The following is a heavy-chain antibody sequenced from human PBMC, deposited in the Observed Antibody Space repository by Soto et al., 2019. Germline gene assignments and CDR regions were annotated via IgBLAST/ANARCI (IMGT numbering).Heavy chain of an antibody. Sequence: EVQLLESGGGLVQPGGSLRLSCAASGFTFSSYAMSWVRQAPGKGLEWVSAISGSGGSTYYADSVKGRFTISRDNSKNPLYLQMNSLRAEDTPVYYCAKDHSPKYSSCSNSVPWGQGTLVTVSS. CDR2: ISGSGGST. J-gene: IGHJ1*01. CDR1: GFTFSSYA. V-gene: IGHV3-23*01. D-gene: IGHD6-6*01. CDR3: AKDHSPKYSSCSNSVP.